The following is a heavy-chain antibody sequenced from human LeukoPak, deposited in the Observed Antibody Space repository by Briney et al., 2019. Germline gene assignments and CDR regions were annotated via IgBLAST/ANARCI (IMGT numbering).Heavy chain of an antibody. D-gene: IGHD2-2*01. CDR1: GGSISSYY. V-gene: IGHV4-59*12. CDR2: IYYSGST. Sequence: TSETLSLTCTVSGGSISSYYWSWIRQPRGKGLEWMGYIYYSGSTNYNPSLKSRVTISVDTSKNQFSLKLSSVTAAVTAVYYSARAALCDCSSTSCYAFAYWGQGTLVTVSS. J-gene: IGHJ4*02. CDR3: ARAALCDCSSTSCYAFAY.